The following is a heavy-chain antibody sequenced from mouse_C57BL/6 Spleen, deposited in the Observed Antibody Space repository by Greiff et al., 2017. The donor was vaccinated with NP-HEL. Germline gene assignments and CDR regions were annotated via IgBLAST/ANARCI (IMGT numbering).Heavy chain of an antibody. CDR2: INPSSGYT. CDR3: ARFPDGYYDSWFAY. D-gene: IGHD2-3*01. V-gene: IGHV1-4*01. Sequence: QVHVKQSGAELARPGASVKMSCKASGYTFTSYTMHWVKQRPGQGLEWIGYINPSSGYTKYNQKFKDKATLTADKSSSTAYMQLSSLTSEDSAVYYCARFPDGYYDSWFAYWGQGTLVTVSA. CDR1: GYTFTSYT. J-gene: IGHJ3*01.